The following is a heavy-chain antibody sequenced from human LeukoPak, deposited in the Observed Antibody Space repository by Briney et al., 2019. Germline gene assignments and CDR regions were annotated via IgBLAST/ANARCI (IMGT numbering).Heavy chain of an antibody. J-gene: IGHJ4*02. CDR1: GGTFSSYA. Sequence: SVKVSCKASGGTFSSYAISWVRQAPGQGLEWVGGIIPIFGTANYAQKFQGRVTITADESTSTAYMELSSLRSEDTAVYYCARDLDYYDSSGYLNYFDYWGQGTLVTVSS. V-gene: IGHV1-69*13. CDR2: IIPIFGTA. D-gene: IGHD3-22*01. CDR3: ARDLDYYDSSGYLNYFDY.